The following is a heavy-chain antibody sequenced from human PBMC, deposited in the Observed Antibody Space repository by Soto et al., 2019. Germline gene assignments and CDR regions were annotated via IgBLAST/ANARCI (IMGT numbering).Heavy chain of an antibody. D-gene: IGHD3-10*01. J-gene: IGHJ4*02. CDR1: GFTFSSHA. Sequence: EVQLLESGGGLVQPGGSLRLSCAASGFTFSSHAMSWVRQAPGKGLEWVSSIGGSGGSRYYADSVKGRFTISRDNSKNTLYLQMNSLRGEDTAIYYCAKAAALWFGERGFDYWGQGTLVTVSS. CDR2: IGGSGGSR. CDR3: AKAAALWFGERGFDY. V-gene: IGHV3-23*01.